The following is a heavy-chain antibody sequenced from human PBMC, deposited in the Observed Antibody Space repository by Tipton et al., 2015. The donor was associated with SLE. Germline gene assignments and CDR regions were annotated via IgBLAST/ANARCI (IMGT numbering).Heavy chain of an antibody. J-gene: IGHJ4*02. Sequence: TLSLTCPVSGGSISSGSYYWCWIRQPAGKGLEWIGRIYTSGSTNYNPSLKSRVTISVDTSKNQFSLKLSSVTAADTAVYYCARAPGSSSIDYWGQGTLVTVSS. CDR1: GGSISSGSYY. V-gene: IGHV4-61*02. CDR2: IYTSGST. D-gene: IGHD6-13*01. CDR3: ARAPGSSSIDY.